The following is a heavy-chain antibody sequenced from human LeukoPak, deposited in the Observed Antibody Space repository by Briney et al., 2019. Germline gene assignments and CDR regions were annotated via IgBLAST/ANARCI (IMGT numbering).Heavy chain of an antibody. J-gene: IGHJ3*02. CDR1: GGTFSNYA. CDR2: INPSSGGT. D-gene: IGHD1-26*01. Sequence: ASVKVSCKASGGTFSNYAISWVRQAPGQGLEWMGWINPSSGGTNYAQKFQVRVTMTRDTSISTAYMELSRLRSDDTAVYYCARAVNRYSGSYFAFDIWGQGTMVTVSS. CDR3: ARAVNRYSGSYFAFDI. V-gene: IGHV1-2*02.